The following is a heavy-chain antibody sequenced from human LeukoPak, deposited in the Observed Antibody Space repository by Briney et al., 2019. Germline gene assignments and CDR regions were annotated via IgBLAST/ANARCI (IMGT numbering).Heavy chain of an antibody. CDR3: ARGGTTFEH. CDR1: GFTFSSYG. Sequence: GGSLGLSCAASGFTFSSYGMHWVRQAPGKGLEWVANIKYDGNEKYYVDSVKGRSTISRDNAKNSLYLQMNSLRAEDTAVYYCARGGTTFEHWGQGTLVTVSS. V-gene: IGHV3-7*01. J-gene: IGHJ4*02. CDR2: IKYDGNEK. D-gene: IGHD1-1*01.